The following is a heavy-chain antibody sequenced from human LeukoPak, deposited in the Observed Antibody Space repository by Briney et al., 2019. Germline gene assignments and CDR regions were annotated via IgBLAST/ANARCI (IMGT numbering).Heavy chain of an antibody. J-gene: IGHJ1*01. CDR2: IKQDGSEK. D-gene: IGHD2-2*01. V-gene: IGHV3-7*01. CDR1: GVTIINAW. CDR3: AGWCSSTSCYAEYFQH. Sequence: PGGSLRLSCAASGVTIINAWMSWVRQAPGKGLEWVANIKQDGSEKYFVDSVKGRFTISRDNAKNSLYLQMNSLRAEDSAVYYCAGWCSSTSCYAEYFQHWGQGTLVTVSS.